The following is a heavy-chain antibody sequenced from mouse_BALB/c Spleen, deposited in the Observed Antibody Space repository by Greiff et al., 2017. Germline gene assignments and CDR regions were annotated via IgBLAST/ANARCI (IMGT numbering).Heavy chain of an antibody. V-gene: IGHV5-9-4*01. CDR2: ISSGGSYT. CDR3: ARAGYGNYSWFAY. Sequence: EVQGVESGGGLVKPGGSLKLSCAASGFTFSSYAMSWVRQSPEKRLEWVAEISSGGSYTYYPDTVTGRFTISRDNAKNTLYLEMSSLRSEDTAMYYCARAGYGNYSWFAYWGQGTLVTVSA. J-gene: IGHJ3*01. CDR1: GFTFSSYA. D-gene: IGHD2-10*02.